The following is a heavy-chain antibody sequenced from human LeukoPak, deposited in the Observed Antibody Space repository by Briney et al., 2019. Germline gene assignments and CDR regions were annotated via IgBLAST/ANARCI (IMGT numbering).Heavy chain of an antibody. CDR2: ISGSGGST. CDR3: AKEYCSSPTCSRDYSYYMDV. CDR1: GFTFSSYA. D-gene: IGHD2-2*01. V-gene: IGHV3-23*01. Sequence: PGGSLRLSCAASGFTFSSYAMSWVRQAPGKGLEWVSAISGSGGSTYYADSVKGRFTISRDNSKNTLYLQMNSLRAEDTAVYYCAKEYCSSPTCSRDYSYYMDVWGKGTTVTASS. J-gene: IGHJ6*03.